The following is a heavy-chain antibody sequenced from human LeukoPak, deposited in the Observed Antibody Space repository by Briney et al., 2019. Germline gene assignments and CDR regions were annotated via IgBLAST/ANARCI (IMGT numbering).Heavy chain of an antibody. CDR2: IWYDGSNK. V-gene: IGHV3-33*01. CDR3: AREYSNYDFDY. J-gene: IGHJ4*02. Sequence: GGSLRLSCAASGFTSSSYGMHWVRQAPGKGLEWVAVIWYDGSNKYYADSVKGRFTISRDNSKNTLYLQMNSLRAEDTAVYYCAREYSNYDFDYWGQGTLVTVSS. D-gene: IGHD4-11*01. CDR1: GFTSSSYG.